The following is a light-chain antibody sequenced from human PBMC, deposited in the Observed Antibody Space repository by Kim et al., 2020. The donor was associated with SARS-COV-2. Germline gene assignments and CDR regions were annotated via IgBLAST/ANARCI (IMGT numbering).Light chain of an antibody. CDR1: QSVSNN. V-gene: IGKV3-15*01. CDR2: GAS. J-gene: IGKJ2*03. Sequence: SVCPGERATLSCRASQSVSNNLAWYQQKPGQAPRLLIYGASIRASGVPTRFSGTGSEIEFTLIISGLQSEDFAVYYCHQYNNWPHSLGMGTKLEIK. CDR3: HQYNNWPHS.